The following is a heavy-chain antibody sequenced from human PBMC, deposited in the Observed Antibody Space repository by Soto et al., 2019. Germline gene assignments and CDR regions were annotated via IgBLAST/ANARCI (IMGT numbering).Heavy chain of an antibody. J-gene: IGHJ4*02. CDR2: IYPSDSDT. CDR1: GYTFTIYW. Sequence: GESLKISCQVSGYTFTIYWIGWVRQMPGKGLEWMGIIYPSDSDTRYSPSFQGQVTISADQPINTAYLQWDSLKASDTAIYYCARPANTVADHFDLWGQGTPVTV. CDR3: ARPANTVADHFDL. D-gene: IGHD4-17*01. V-gene: IGHV5-51*01.